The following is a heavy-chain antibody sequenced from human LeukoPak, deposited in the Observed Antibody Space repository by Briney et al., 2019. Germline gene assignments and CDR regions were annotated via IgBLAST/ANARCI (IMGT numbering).Heavy chain of an antibody. Sequence: ASVKVSCKASGYTFTSNYIHWVRQAPGQGLEWVGMIYPRDGSTSYAQKFQGRVTVTRDTSTSTVHLELSGLRSEDTAVYYCARDQEGFDYWGQGTLVTVSS. CDR1: GYTFTSNY. J-gene: IGHJ4*02. V-gene: IGHV1-46*01. CDR2: IYPRDGST. CDR3: ARDQEGFDY.